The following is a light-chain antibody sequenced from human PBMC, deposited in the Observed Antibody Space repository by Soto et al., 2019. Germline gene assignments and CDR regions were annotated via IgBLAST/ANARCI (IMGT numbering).Light chain of an antibody. V-gene: IGLV2-14*01. CDR2: DVS. Sequence: QSALTQPASVSGSPGQSITISCTGTSSDVGGYNYVSWYQQYPGKAPKLMIYDVSNRPSGVSNRFSGSKSGNTASLTISGLQAEDEADYYCSSYTISNPLVFGSGTKLTVL. CDR1: SSDVGGYNY. CDR3: SSYTISNPLV. J-gene: IGLJ1*01.